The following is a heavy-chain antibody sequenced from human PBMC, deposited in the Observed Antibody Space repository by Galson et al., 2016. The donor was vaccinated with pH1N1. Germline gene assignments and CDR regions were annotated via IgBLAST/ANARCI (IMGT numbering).Heavy chain of an antibody. J-gene: IGHJ4*02. Sequence: SLRLSCAASGFTFDDYAMHWVRQAPGKGLEWVSGIRWNSGSIGYADSVKGRFTISRDNAKDSLYLQMNSLRAEDTALYYCAKTMGFGVHYPPDYWGQGTLVTVSS. CDR2: IRWNSGSI. D-gene: IGHD3-10*01. CDR1: GFTFDDYA. V-gene: IGHV3-9*01. CDR3: AKTMGFGVHYPPDY.